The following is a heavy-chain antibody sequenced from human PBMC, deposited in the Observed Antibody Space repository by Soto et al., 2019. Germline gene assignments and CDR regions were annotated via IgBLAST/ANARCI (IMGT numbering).Heavy chain of an antibody. D-gene: IGHD2-2*01. J-gene: IGHJ4*02. CDR1: GFTVSTNY. CDR2: IYSGGRT. V-gene: IGHV3-66*01. Sequence: PGGSLRLSCAASGFTVSTNYMSWVRQAPGKGLEWVSIIYSGGRTYYADSVKDRFTISRDNSKNTLYLQMNSLRAEDTAVYYCARDAKGPYPDYWGQGTLVTVSS. CDR3: ARDAKGPYPDY.